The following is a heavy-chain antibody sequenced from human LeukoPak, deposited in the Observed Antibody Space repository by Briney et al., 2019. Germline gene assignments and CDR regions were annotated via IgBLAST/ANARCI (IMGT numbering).Heavy chain of an antibody. J-gene: IGHJ4*02. Sequence: SETLSLTCAVSGASLSGHYWGWVRQPPGKGLEWIGEVHAHEGTNYNPSLKSRVTLSLDASNNQFSLKMSSVTAADTAVYYRVSGTDSRKLGYWGQGTLVTVSS. CDR3: VSGTDSRKLGY. CDR2: VHAHEGT. CDR1: GASLSGHY. D-gene: IGHD4-11*01. V-gene: IGHV4-34*01.